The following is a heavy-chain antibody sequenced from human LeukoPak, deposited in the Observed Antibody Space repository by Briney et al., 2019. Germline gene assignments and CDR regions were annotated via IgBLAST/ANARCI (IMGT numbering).Heavy chain of an antibody. CDR2: IYYSGST. CDR3: ARGYCSSTSCYRMLDY. D-gene: IGHD2-2*02. V-gene: IGHV4-39*07. J-gene: IGHJ4*02. CDR1: GGSISSSSYY. Sequence: SETLSLTCTVSGGSISSSSYYWGWIRQSPGKGLEWIGSIYYSGSTYYNPSLKSRVTISVDTSKNQFSLKLSSVTAADTAVYYCARGYCSSTSCYRMLDYWGQGTLVTVSS.